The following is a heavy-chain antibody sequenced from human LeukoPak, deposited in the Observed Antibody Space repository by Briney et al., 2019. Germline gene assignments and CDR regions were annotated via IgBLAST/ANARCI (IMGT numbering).Heavy chain of an antibody. CDR3: ARLDNSYSSGWGLYYYYYMDV. CDR1: GNSISSGDNY. J-gene: IGHJ6*03. D-gene: IGHD6-19*01. Sequence: SQTLSLTCTVSGNSISSGDNYWSWIRQPAGKGLEWIGRIYTSGSTNYNPSLKSRVTISVDTSKNQFSLKLSSVTAADTAVYYCARLDNSYSSGWGLYYYYYMDVWGKGTTVTISS. CDR2: IYTSGST. V-gene: IGHV4-61*02.